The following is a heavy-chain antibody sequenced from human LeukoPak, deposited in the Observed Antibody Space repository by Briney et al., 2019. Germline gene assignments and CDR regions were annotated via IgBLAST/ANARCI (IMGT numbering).Heavy chain of an antibody. CDR3: ARGGWEGYNYAWFDP. V-gene: IGHV4-30-4*02. CDR1: GGSISSGDYY. CDR2: IYYSGST. D-gene: IGHD5-24*01. J-gene: IGHJ5*02. Sequence: PSETLSLTCTVSGGSISSGDYYWSWLRQPPGKGLEWIGYIYYSGSTYYNPSLKSRVTISVDTSKNQFSLKLSSATAADTAVYYCARGGWEGYNYAWFDPWGQGTLVTVSS.